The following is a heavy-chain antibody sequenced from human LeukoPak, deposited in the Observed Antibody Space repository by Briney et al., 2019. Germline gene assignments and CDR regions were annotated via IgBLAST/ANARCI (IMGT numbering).Heavy chain of an antibody. D-gene: IGHD3-22*01. CDR1: GFTFSDYY. CDR3: ARGKYDSSPFLQH. Sequence: GGSLRLSCAASGFTFSDYYMSWIRQAPGKGLEWISYISSSGSIIYYADSMKGRFTISRDNAKNSMYLQMNSLRAEDTAVYYCARGKYDSSPFLQHWGQGTLVTVSS. V-gene: IGHV3-11*01. CDR2: ISSSGSII. J-gene: IGHJ1*01.